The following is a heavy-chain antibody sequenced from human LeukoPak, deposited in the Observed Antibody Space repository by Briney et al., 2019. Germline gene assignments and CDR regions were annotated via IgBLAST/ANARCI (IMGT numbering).Heavy chain of an antibody. CDR2: LSHSGST. CDR3: ARDRHKLVDIVAGILDY. CDR1: AYSISSGYY. Sequence: PSETLSLTCTVSAYSISSGYYWGWIRQPPGKGLAWIGSLSHSGSTYYNPSLKSRVTISVDTSKNQFSLRLRSVTAADTAVYYCARDRHKLVDIVAGILDYWGQGTLVTVSS. V-gene: IGHV4-38-2*02. J-gene: IGHJ4*02. D-gene: IGHD5-12*01.